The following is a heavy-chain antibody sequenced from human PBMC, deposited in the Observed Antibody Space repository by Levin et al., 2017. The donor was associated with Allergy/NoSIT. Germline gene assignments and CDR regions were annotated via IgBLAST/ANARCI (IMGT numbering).Heavy chain of an antibody. CDR2: ISGSGATT. CDR1: GFTFNKYA. Sequence: GESLKISCEASGFTFNKYAMAWVRQAPGKGLEWVSGISGSGATTNYAASVEGRFTISRDNSKNTVYLQMNSLRAEDTAVYYCAKDLSGWNQIFDCWGQGTLVTVSS. J-gene: IGHJ4*02. CDR3: AKDLSGWNQIFDC. D-gene: IGHD1-1*01. V-gene: IGHV3-23*01.